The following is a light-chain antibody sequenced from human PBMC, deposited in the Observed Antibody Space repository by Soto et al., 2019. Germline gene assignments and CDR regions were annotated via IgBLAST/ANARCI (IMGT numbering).Light chain of an antibody. CDR2: GAS. CDR1: ESLSSAY. V-gene: IGKV3-20*01. CDR3: HQSYSPPQT. Sequence: IVLTQSPGTLSLSPGERATLSCRASESLSSAYLAWYQQKPGQAPRLLLYGASTRATGIPDRFSGSGSGTEFTLTITSLEPEDFATYYCHQSYSPPQTFGQGTQVDIK. J-gene: IGKJ1*01.